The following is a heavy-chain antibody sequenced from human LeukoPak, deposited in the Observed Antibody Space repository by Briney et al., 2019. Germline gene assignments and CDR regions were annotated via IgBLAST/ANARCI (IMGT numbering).Heavy chain of an antibody. CDR2: IYSGGST. Sequence: GGSLRLSCAASGFTVSSNYMSWVRQAPGKGLEWVSVIYSGGSTYYADSVNGRFTISRDNSKNTLYLQMNSLSAEDTAVYYCARVQGSYYAPYFDYWGQGTLVTVSS. V-gene: IGHV3-53*01. CDR3: ARVQGSYYAPYFDY. D-gene: IGHD2-2*01. CDR1: GFTVSSNY. J-gene: IGHJ4*02.